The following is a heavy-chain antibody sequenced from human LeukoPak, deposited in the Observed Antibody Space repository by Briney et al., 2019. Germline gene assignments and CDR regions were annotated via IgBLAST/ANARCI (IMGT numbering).Heavy chain of an antibody. CDR3: ARGDPSWGVVVISEAHY. CDR1: GFTFSTYA. J-gene: IGHJ4*02. D-gene: IGHD3-22*01. V-gene: IGHV3-23*01. CDR2: ISGSGDST. Sequence: GGSLRLSCAASGFTFSTYAMTWVRQAPGKGLEWVSAISGSGDSTYYADSVKGRFTISRDNSKNTLHLQMNSLRVEDTAVYYCARGDPSWGVVVISEAHYWGQGTLVTVSS.